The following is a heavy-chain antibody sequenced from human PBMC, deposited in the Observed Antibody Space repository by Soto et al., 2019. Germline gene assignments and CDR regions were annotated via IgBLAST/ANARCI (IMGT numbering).Heavy chain of an antibody. CDR1: GLTFSSYT. D-gene: IGHD1-26*01. Sequence: EVQLVESGGGLVKPGGSLRLSCAASGLTFSSYTMTWVRQAPGKGLEWVSSISSVKSGSYLYYSDSVKGRFTISRDNAKNSLYLQMHSLSAEDTAVYFCARENVGGNDYWGQGTLVTVSP. V-gene: IGHV3-21*01. CDR3: ARENVGGNDY. J-gene: IGHJ4*02. CDR2: ISSVKSGSYL.